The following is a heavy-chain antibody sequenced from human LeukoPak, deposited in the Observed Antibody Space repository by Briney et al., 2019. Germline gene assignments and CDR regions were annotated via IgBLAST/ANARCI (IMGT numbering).Heavy chain of an antibody. CDR2: IRYDGSNK. CDR1: GFTFSSYG. Sequence: GGSLRLXCAASGFTFSSYGMHWVRPAPGKGLEWVAFIRYDGSNKYYADSVKGRFTISRDNSKNTLYLQMNSLRAEDTAVYYCAKDHFWSGSIDYWGQGTLVTVSS. D-gene: IGHD3-3*01. V-gene: IGHV3-30*02. J-gene: IGHJ4*02. CDR3: AKDHFWSGSIDY.